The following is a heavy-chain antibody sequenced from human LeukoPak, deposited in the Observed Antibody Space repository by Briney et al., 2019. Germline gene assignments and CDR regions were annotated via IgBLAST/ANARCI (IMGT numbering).Heavy chain of an antibody. CDR2: ISASGRTT. CDR1: GFTFSSYA. Sequence: GGSLRLSCAASGFTFSSYAMSWVRQAPGKGLEWVSAISASGRTTFYADSVKGRFTISRDNSKNTLYLQMNSLRAEDTALYYCATYRQVLLPFESWGQGTLVTVSS. D-gene: IGHD2-8*02. J-gene: IGHJ4*02. V-gene: IGHV3-23*01. CDR3: ATYRQVLLPFES.